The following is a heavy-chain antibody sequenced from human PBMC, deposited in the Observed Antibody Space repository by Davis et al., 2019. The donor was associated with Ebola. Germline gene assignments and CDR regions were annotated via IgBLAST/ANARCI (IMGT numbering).Heavy chain of an antibody. CDR1: GYTFTGYY. V-gene: IGHV1-2*04. Sequence: ASVPVSCKASGYTFTGYYMHWVRQAPGQGLEWMGWINPNSGGTNYAQKFQGWVTMTRDTSISTAYMELSRLRSDDTAVYYCARGGGSSKRTMGYWGQGTLVTVSS. J-gene: IGHJ4*02. CDR2: INPNSGGT. D-gene: IGHD1-26*01. CDR3: ARGGGSSKRTMGY.